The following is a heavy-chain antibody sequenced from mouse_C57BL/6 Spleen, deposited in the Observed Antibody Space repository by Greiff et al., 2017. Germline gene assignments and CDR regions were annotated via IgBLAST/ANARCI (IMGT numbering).Heavy chain of an antibody. CDR3: ARSPIYYYGSSYYFDY. D-gene: IGHD1-1*01. J-gene: IGHJ2*01. CDR2: IYPGDGDT. Sequence: VQLQESGPELVKPGASVKISCKASGYAFSSSWMNWVKQRPGKGLEWIGRIYPGDGDTNYNGKFKGKATLTADNSSSTAYMQLSSLTSEDSAVYFCARSPIYYYGSSYYFDYWGQGTTLTVSS. V-gene: IGHV1-82*01. CDR1: GYAFSSSW.